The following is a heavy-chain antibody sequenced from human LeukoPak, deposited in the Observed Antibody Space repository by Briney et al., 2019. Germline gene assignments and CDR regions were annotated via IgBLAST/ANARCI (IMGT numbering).Heavy chain of an antibody. J-gene: IGHJ4*02. CDR2: ITDSGDGK. D-gene: IGHD3-22*01. CDR3: AKDLDYYDSSGPILSFDY. CDR1: GFTFSSSA. Sequence: PGGSLRLSCAASGFTFSSSAMSWVRQAPGKGLAWVSSITDSGDGKYYADSVKGRFTISRDNSKNTLYLQMNSLRAEDTAVYYCAKDLDYYDSSGPILSFDYWGQGTLVTVSS. V-gene: IGHV3-23*01.